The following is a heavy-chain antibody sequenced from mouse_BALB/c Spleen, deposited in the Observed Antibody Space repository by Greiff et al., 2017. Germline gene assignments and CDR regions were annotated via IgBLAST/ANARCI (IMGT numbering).Heavy chain of an antibody. CDR1: GFNITDTY. CDR3: ASGAMDY. V-gene: IGHV14-3*02. CDR2: IDPANGNT. Sequence: VQLQQSGAELVKPGASVKLSCTASGFNITDTYMHWVKQRPEQGLEWIGRIDPANGNTKYDPKFQGKATITADTSSNTAYLQLSSLTSEDTAVYYCASGAMDYWGQGTSVTVSS. J-gene: IGHJ4*01.